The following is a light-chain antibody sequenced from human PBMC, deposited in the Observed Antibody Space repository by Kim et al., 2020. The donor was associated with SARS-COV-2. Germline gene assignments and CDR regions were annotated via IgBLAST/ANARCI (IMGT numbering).Light chain of an antibody. J-gene: IGLJ3*02. CDR3: NSWDSSGNHLV. V-gene: IGLV3-19*02. Sequence: SSKLTQDPAVSVALGQTVRITCQGDSLRSYYASWYQQKPGQAPVRVIYGKNNRPSGIPDRFSGSSSGNTASLTITGAQAEDEADYYCNSWDSSGNHLVFGGGTQLTVL. CDR1: SLRSYY. CDR2: GKN.